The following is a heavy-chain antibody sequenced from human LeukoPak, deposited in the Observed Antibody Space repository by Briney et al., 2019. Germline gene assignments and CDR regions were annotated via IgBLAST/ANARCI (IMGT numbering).Heavy chain of an antibody. CDR3: ARGGDIVVVPSCMDV. CDR1: GFTFSSYE. Sequence: GGSLRLSCAASGFTFSSYEMNWVRQAPGKGLEWVSYISSSGSTIYYADSVKGRFTISRDNAKNSLYLQMNSLRAEDTAVYYCARGGDIVVVPSCMDVWGQGTTVTVSS. D-gene: IGHD2-2*01. V-gene: IGHV3-48*03. J-gene: IGHJ6*02. CDR2: ISSSGSTI.